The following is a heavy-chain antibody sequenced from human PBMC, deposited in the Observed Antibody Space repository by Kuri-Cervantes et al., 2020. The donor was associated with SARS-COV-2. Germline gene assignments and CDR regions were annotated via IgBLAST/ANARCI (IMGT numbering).Heavy chain of an antibody. Sequence: GGSLRLSCAASGFTFSSYGMHWVRQAPGKGLEWVAVISYDGSNKYYADSVKGRFTISRDNSKNTLYLQVNSLRVEDTAVYYCARAAGEGPIYYYYMDVWGKGTTVTVSS. J-gene: IGHJ6*03. CDR1: GFTFSSYG. CDR2: ISYDGSNK. V-gene: IGHV3-30*03. CDR3: ARAAGEGPIYYYYMDV. D-gene: IGHD2-21*01.